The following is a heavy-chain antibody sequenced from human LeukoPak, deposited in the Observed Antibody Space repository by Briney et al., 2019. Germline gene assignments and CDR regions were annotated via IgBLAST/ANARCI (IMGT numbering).Heavy chain of an antibody. CDR2: INGSGGST. D-gene: IGHD5-18*01. Sequence: QSGGSLRLSCAASGFNFSSYAMSWVRQAPGKGLEWVSAINGSGGSTYYADSVKGRFTISRDNSKNTLYLQMNSLRAEDTAVYYCAKDGYSYGPVDVWGKGTTVTVSS. V-gene: IGHV3-23*01. J-gene: IGHJ6*04. CDR1: GFNFSSYA. CDR3: AKDGYSYGPVDV.